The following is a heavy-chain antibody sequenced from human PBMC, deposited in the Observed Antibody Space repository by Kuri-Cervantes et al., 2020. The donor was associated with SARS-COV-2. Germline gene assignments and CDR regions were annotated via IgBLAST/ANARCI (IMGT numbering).Heavy chain of an antibody. D-gene: IGHD5-18*01. CDR3: ARRIDTAMVPNYYYGMDV. CDR2: INAGNGNT. CDR1: GYTFTSYA. J-gene: IGHJ6*02. V-gene: IGHV1-3*01. Sequence: ASVKVSCKASGYTFTSYAMHWVRQAPGQRLEWMGWINAGNGNTKYSQKFQGRVTITRDTSASTAYMELSSLRSEDTAVYYRARRIDTAMVPNYYYGMDVWGQGTTVTVSS.